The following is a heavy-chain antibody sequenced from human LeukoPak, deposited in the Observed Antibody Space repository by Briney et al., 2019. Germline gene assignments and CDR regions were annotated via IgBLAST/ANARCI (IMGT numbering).Heavy chain of an antibody. V-gene: IGHV1-2*02. CDR1: GYTFSGCY. CDR3: ARERGPYYDFWSGGYYYYYYMDV. CDR2: INPNSGGT. J-gene: IGHJ6*03. D-gene: IGHD3-3*01. Sequence: ASVKVSCKASGYTFSGCYMHWVRQAPGQGLEWMGWINPNSGGTNYAQKFQGRVTMTRDTSISTAYMELSRLRSDDTAVYYCARERGPYYDFWSGGYYYYYYMDVWGKGTTVTVSS.